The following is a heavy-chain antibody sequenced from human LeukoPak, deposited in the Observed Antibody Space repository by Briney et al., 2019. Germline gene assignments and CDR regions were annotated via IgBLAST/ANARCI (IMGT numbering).Heavy chain of an antibody. CDR3: AKDHSSFGAFDI. V-gene: IGHV3-23*01. D-gene: IGHD6-6*01. CDR2: ISGNGGST. Sequence: GGSLRLSCAASGFTFSCYAMSWVRQAPGKGLEWVSAISGNGGSTYYADSVKGRFTISRDNSKNTLYLQMNSLRAEDTTVYYCAKDHSSFGAFDIWGQGTMVTVSS. CDR1: GFTFSCYA. J-gene: IGHJ3*02.